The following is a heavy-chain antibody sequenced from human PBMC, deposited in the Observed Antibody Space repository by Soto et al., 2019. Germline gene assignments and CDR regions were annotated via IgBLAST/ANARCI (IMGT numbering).Heavy chain of an antibody. CDR2: IYHSGST. CDR3: ARMDTAMFYFDY. V-gene: IGHV4-38-2*01. Sequence: SETLSLTCAVSGYSISSGYYLGWILQPPGKGLEWIGSIYHSGSTYYNPSLKSRVTISVDTSKNQFSLKLSSVTAADTAVYYCARMDTAMFYFDYWGQGTLVTISS. J-gene: IGHJ4*02. D-gene: IGHD5-18*01. CDR1: GYSISSGYY.